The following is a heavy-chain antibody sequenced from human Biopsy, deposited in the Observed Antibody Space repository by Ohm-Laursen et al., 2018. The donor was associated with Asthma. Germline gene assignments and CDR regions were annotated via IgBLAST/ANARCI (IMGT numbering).Heavy chain of an antibody. J-gene: IGHJ6*02. Sequence: SLKLSCAASGFTFDNYTMHWVRQAPGKGLEWVTIISYDGRNTYYADSVEGRFTISRDNSKNTLFLQMSSLRPEDTAVYYCARGGLHYYEYYGMDVWGQGTTVTASS. CDR1: GFTFDNYT. V-gene: IGHV3-30*04. D-gene: IGHD2-21*02. CDR3: ARGGLHYYEYYGMDV. CDR2: ISYDGRNT.